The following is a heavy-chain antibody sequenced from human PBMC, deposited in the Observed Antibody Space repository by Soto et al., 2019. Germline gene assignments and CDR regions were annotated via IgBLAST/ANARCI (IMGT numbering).Heavy chain of an antibody. D-gene: IGHD1-1*01. V-gene: IGHV3-23*01. CDR2: ISTSGDSS. CDR3: ARYSDAYDI. Sequence: GGSLRLSCTASGFTFSNYAMSWVRQAPGKGLEWVSAISTSGDSSYYADSVKGLFTFSRDNSKNMMYLQMNSLRAEDTAVYYCARYSDAYDIWGQGTMVTVSS. CDR1: GFTFSNYA. J-gene: IGHJ3*02.